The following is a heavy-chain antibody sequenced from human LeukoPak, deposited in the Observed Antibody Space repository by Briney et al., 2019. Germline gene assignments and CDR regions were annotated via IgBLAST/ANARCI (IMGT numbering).Heavy chain of an antibody. CDR2: IKQDGSEK. D-gene: IGHD3-10*02. J-gene: IGHJ6*03. CDR3: ARAGRKSRGVDLVRKKETGYYYYMDV. CDR1: EFTFFTYW. V-gene: IGHV3-7*01. Sequence: GGSLRLSCAASEFTFFTYWMSWVRQAPGRGLEWVANIKQDGSEKYYVDSVKGRFTISRDNAKNSLYLQMNSLRAEDTAVYYCARAGRKSRGVDLVRKKETGYYYYMDVWGKGTTVTVSS.